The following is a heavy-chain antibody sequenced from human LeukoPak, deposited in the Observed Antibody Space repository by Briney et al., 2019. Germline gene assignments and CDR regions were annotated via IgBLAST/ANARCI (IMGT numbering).Heavy chain of an antibody. V-gene: IGHV4-4*07. CDR3: ARDSGTTGEVKFDP. D-gene: IGHD3-10*01. CDR2: IYGSGTI. Sequence: SEPLSLTCTVSGGSIRSYYWSWIRQPAGKGLGWIGRIYGSGTITYNPSLKSRVSMSVDTSRDQFSLNLRYVTAADTAVYYCARDSGTTGEVKFDPWGQGALVTVSS. CDR1: GGSIRSYY. J-gene: IGHJ5*02.